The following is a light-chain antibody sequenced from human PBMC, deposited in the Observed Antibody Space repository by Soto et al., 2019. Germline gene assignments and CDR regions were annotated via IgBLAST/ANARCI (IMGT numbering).Light chain of an antibody. CDR3: SSKTTTSTLL. J-gene: IGLJ2*01. V-gene: IGLV2-14*01. CDR1: SSDIINYNY. CDR2: EVN. Sequence: QSVLTQPASVSGSPGQSVTISCSGSSSDIINYNYVSWYQQHPGQAPTLMIYEVNNRPSGISNRFSGSKSDNTASLTISGLQAEDEADYYCSSKTTTSTLLFGGGTKLTVL.